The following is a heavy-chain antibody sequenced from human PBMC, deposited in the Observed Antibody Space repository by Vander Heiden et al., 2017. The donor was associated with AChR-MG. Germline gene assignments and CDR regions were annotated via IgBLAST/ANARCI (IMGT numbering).Heavy chain of an antibody. J-gene: IGHJ4*02. Sequence: QVQLQQWGARLLKPSETLSLTCEPHGGSFSAYYCGLIRQPPGKGLEWSGELNHSGSTNYNPSLKSRVTISVDTSKNQFSMKLSSVTAADTAVYYCARGSDYGSGGYYFDYWGQGTLVTVSS. CDR3: ARGSDYGSGGYYFDY. CDR2: LNHSGST. V-gene: IGHV4-34*01. CDR1: GGSFSAYY. D-gene: IGHD3-10*01.